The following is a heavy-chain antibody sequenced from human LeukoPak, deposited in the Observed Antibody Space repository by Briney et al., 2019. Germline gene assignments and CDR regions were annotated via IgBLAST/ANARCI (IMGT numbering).Heavy chain of an antibody. D-gene: IGHD1-26*01. J-gene: IGHJ4*02. CDR2: ISYDGSNK. V-gene: IGHV3-30-3*01. CDR1: GFTFSSYA. Sequence: GGSLSLSCAASGFTFSSYAMHWVRQAPGKGLEGVAVISYDGSNKYYADSVKGRFTIPRDNSKNTLYLQMNSLRAEDTAVYYCAREKYPGSGSYYIFDYWGQGTLVTVSS. CDR3: AREKYPGSGSYYIFDY.